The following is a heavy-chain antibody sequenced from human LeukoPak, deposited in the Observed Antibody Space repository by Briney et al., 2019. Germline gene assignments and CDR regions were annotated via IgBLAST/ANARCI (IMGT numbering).Heavy chain of an antibody. V-gene: IGHV4-34*01. CDR2: INHSGST. CDR3: ASERLGFRGGTEFDY. Sequence: PSETLSLTCAVYGGPFSGYYWSWIRQPPGKGLEWIGEINHSGSTNYNPSLKSRVTISVDTSKNQFSLKLSSVTAADTAVYYCASERLGFRGGTEFDYWGQGTLVTVSS. CDR1: GGPFSGYY. J-gene: IGHJ4*02. D-gene: IGHD6-25*01.